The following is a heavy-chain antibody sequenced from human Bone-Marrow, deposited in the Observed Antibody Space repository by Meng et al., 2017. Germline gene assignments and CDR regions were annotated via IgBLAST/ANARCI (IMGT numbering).Heavy chain of an antibody. J-gene: IGHJ4*02. V-gene: IGHV4-4*02. CDR3: AASSGWYRIDS. D-gene: IGHD6-19*01. CDR2: FHHRRNT. CDR1: GASVSAVYW. Sequence: GPGLVDPSGTLSLTRGVSGASVSAVYWWPWVRQPPGKGLEWIGEFHHRRNTNYNPSLRSRVTISVDTSKNQFSLRLTSVTAADTAVNYCAASSGWYRIDSWGQGTLVTVSS.